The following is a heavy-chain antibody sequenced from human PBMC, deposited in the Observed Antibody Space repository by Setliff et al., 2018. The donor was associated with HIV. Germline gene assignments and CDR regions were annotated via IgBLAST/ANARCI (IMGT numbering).Heavy chain of an antibody. Sequence: GESLKISCMGSGYSFTSYWIAWVRQMPGKGLEWMGLIYPGDSDTRYSPSFQGQVTISVDKSIRTAYLQWSSLKASGTATYYCARHINSYWYGDGMDVWGQGTTVTVSS. V-gene: IGHV5-51*01. J-gene: IGHJ6*02. CDR3: ARHINSYWYGDGMDV. D-gene: IGHD2-8*02. CDR1: GYSFTSYW. CDR2: IYPGDSDT.